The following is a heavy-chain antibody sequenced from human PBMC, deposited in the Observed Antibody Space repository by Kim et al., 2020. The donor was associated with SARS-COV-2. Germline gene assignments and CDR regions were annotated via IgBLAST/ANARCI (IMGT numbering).Heavy chain of an antibody. CDR3: ARERRDGGNSFYIMFAFDI. CDR2: IIPIFGTA. Sequence: SVKVSCKASGGTFSSYAISWVRQAPGQGLEWMGGIIPIFGTANYAQKFQGRVTITADESTSTAYMELSSLRSEDTAVYYCARERRDGGNSFYIMFAFDIWGQGTMVTVSS. CDR1: GGTFSSYA. J-gene: IGHJ3*02. D-gene: IGHD2-21*02. V-gene: IGHV1-69*13.